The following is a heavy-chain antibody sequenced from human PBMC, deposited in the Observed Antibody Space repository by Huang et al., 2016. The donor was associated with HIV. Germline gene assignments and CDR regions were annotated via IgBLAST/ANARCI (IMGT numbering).Heavy chain of an antibody. J-gene: IGHJ3*01. D-gene: IGHD3-10*01. V-gene: IGHV1-18*04. Sequence: QVQLVQSGTEVRKPGASVKVSCKASGYTFTTFGITWVRQAPGQGLEWMGCISPYNGMTEYEQELRGRITMTKDTSTTTAYMELRTLTSDDTAVYYCARSYGSGNDFLDFWGQGTLVTVSS. CDR2: ISPYNGMT. CDR1: GYTFTTFG. CDR3: ARSYGSGNDFLDF.